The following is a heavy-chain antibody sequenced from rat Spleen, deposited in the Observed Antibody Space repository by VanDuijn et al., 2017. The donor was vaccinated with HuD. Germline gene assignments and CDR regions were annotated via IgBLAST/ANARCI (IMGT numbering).Heavy chain of an antibody. J-gene: IGHJ2*01. Sequence: EVRLVESGGGLVRPGGSLKVSCEASGFIFRNYDMVWVRQAPTKGLEWVASISTGGGSTYYRDSVQGRLTISRDNAKRTLYLQMDSLRSEDTATYYCARRYDFDYWGQGVMVTVSS. V-gene: IGHV5S23*01. D-gene: IGHD2-1*01. CDR2: ISTGGGST. CDR3: ARRYDFDY. CDR1: GFIFRNYD.